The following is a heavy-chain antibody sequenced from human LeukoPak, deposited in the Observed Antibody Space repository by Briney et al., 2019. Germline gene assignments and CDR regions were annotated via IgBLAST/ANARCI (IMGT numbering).Heavy chain of an antibody. Sequence: SETLSLTCSVSGGSISGYYWSWIRQPPGKGLEWIGWVYYDGGTSYNPSLKNRVSISVDTSKNQFSLKLSSVTAADTAMYYCARYGSSPATYFDCWGQGPLVTVSS. J-gene: IGHJ4*02. CDR1: GGSISGYY. V-gene: IGHV4-59*01. CDR3: ARYGSSPATYFDC. D-gene: IGHD5-18*01. CDR2: VYYDGGT.